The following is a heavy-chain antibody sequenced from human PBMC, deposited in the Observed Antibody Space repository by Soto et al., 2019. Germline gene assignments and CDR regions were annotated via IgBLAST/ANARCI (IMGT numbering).Heavy chain of an antibody. Sequence: QVQLVQSGAEVKKPGASVKVSCDTSGYTFIDYYLHWVRQAPGQGLAWMGIIDPSGGSTAYAEKFQVRLTMTRDTSTSTLYLELSSLTSADTAVYYCARVPSSSWYGLAVYHCDHWGQGPQVPVSS. CDR3: ARVPSSSWYGLAVYHCDH. J-gene: IGHJ4*02. V-gene: IGHV1-46*01. CDR1: GYTFIDYY. CDR2: IDPSGGST. D-gene: IGHD6-13*01.